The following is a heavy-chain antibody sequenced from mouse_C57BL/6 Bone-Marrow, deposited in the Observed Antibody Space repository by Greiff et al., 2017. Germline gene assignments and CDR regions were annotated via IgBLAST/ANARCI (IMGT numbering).Heavy chain of an antibody. Sequence: QVQLQQSGAELVRPGTSVKVSCKASGYAFTNYLIEWVKQRPGQGLEWIGVINPGSGGTNYNEKFKGKATLTADKSSSTAYMQLSSLTSEDSAVYFCARCHINWWVAWFAYWGQGTLVTVSA. CDR2: INPGSGGT. CDR3: ARCHINWWVAWFAY. D-gene: IGHD4-1*01. V-gene: IGHV1-54*01. J-gene: IGHJ3*01. CDR1: GYAFTNYL.